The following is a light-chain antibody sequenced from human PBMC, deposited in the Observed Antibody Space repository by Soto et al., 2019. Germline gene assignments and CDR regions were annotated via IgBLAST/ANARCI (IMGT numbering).Light chain of an antibody. Sequence: DIPMTQSPSSLSASVGDRVTIACRASRTIDRYLNWYQQKPGKAPKLLIYGASTLQSGAPSRFSGSGSGTDFTLTISGLQAEDFATYYCQQSYSTPGTFGPGTKVDIK. J-gene: IGKJ3*01. CDR2: GAS. CDR3: QQSYSTPGT. CDR1: RTIDRY. V-gene: IGKV1-39*01.